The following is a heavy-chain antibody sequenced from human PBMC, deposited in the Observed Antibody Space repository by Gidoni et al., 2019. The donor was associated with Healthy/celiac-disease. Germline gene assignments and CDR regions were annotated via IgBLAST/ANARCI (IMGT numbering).Heavy chain of an antibody. V-gene: IGHV3-48*03. Sequence: EVQLVESGGGLVQPGGSLRLSCAASGFTFSSYEMIWLRQAPGKGLEWVSYISSSGSPIYYADSVKGRFTSSRDNAKNSLYLQMNSLRAEDTAVYYCARDRGPHCSSTSCYVVGAFDIWGQGTMVTVSS. J-gene: IGHJ3*02. CDR3: ARDRGPHCSSTSCYVVGAFDI. CDR1: GFTFSSYE. D-gene: IGHD2-2*01. CDR2: ISSSGSPI.